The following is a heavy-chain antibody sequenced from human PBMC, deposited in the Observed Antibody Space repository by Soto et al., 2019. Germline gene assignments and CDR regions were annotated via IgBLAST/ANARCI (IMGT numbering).Heavy chain of an antibody. V-gene: IGHV3-23*01. CDR2: ISGSGADT. CDR3: AKDTGRGGGSVFDY. Sequence: EVQLLESGGGLVQPGGSLRISCAPSGFIFSNYAMSWVRQARGKGLEWVSAISGSGADTYYTESVKGRFTISRDNFKNTLYLQMNSLRAEDTAVYYCAKDTGRGGGSVFDYWGQGTLVTVSS. J-gene: IGHJ4*02. D-gene: IGHD2-15*01. CDR1: GFIFSNYA.